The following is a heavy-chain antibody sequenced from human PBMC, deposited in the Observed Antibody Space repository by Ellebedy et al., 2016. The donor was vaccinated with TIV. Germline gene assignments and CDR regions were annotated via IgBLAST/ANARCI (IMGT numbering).Heavy chain of an antibody. D-gene: IGHD5-12*01. V-gene: IGHV1-2*02. CDR2: INPNNGGT. J-gene: IGHJ4*02. CDR1: GYSFIGYY. Sequence: ASVKVSCXASGYSFIGYYMHWVRQAPGQGLEWMGWINPNNGGTNSAQKFQGRVTMTRDASISTAYMELSRLRSDDTAVYYCVTRGYSGYDYFDYWGQGTLVTVPS. CDR3: VTRGYSGYDYFDY.